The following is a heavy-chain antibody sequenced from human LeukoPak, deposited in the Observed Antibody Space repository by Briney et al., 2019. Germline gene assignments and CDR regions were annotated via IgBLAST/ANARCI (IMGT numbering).Heavy chain of an antibody. V-gene: IGHV3-23*01. CDR2: ISGSGGST. D-gene: IGHD2-2*01. J-gene: IGHJ4*02. CDR3: AKDPYCSSTSCMDYFDY. CDR1: GFTFSSYG. Sequence: GGSLRLSCAASGFTFSSYGMSWVRQAPGKGLEWVSAISGSGGSTYYADSVKGRFTISRDNSKNTLYLQMDSLRAEDTAVYYCAKDPYCSSTSCMDYFDYRGQGTLVSVSS.